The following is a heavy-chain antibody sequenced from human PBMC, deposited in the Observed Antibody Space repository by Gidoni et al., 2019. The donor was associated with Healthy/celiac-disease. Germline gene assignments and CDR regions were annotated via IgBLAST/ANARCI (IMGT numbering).Heavy chain of an antibody. CDR3: ARGKYYGSGSYRSLPYYFDY. CDR2: INHSGST. Sequence: QVQLQQWGAGLLKPSETLSLTCAVYGGSFSGYYWSWIRQPPGKGLEWIGEINHSGSTNYNPSLKSRVTISVDTSKNQFSLKLSSVTAADTAVYYCARGKYYGSGSYRSLPYYFDYWGQGTLVTVSS. D-gene: IGHD3-10*01. CDR1: GGSFSGYY. V-gene: IGHV4-34*01. J-gene: IGHJ4*02.